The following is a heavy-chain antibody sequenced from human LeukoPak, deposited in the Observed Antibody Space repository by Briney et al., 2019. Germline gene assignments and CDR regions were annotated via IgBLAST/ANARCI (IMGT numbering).Heavy chain of an antibody. CDR3: ARLEKVDFMTYHYFPF. J-gene: IGHJ2*01. CDR2: ISYTETT. Sequence: SETLSLTCTVSGVSITSDYWSWIRQPPGKGLEFLACISYTETTNYNPSLKSRATISIDTSKNQFSLILNSVTAADTAIYYCARLEKVDFMTYHYFPFWGRGTLVTVSS. D-gene: IGHD3/OR15-3a*01. V-gene: IGHV4-59*01. CDR1: GVSITSDY.